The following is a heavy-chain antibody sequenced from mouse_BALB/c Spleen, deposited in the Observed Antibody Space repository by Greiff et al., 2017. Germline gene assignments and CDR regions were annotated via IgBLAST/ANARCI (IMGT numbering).Heavy chain of an antibody. D-gene: IGHD2-14*01. J-gene: IGHJ3*01. CDR3: AHRYDGAY. CDR2: IDPANGNT. V-gene: IGHV14-3*02. CDR1: GFNIKDTY. Sequence: EVQLQQSGAELVKPGASVKLSCTASGFNIKDTYMHWVKQRPEQGLEWIGRIDPANGNTKYDPKFQGKATITADTSSNTAYLQLSSLTSEDTAVYYCAHRYDGAYWGQGTLVTVSA.